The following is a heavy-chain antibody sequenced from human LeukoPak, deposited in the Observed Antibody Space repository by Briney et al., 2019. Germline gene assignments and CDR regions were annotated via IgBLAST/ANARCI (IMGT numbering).Heavy chain of an antibody. CDR1: GFTFSSYA. CDR3: AKDIATIVVVMGYFDY. V-gene: IGHV3-23*01. D-gene: IGHD3-22*01. Sequence: GGSLRLSCAASGFTFSSYAMSWVRQAPGKGLEWVSAISGSGGSTYYADSVKGRFTISRDNSKNTLYLQMNSLRAEDTAVYYCAKDIATIVVVMGYFDYWGQGTLVTVSS. CDR2: ISGSGGST. J-gene: IGHJ4*02.